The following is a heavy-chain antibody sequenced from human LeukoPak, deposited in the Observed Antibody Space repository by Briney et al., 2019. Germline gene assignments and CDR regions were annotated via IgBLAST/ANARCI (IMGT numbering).Heavy chain of an antibody. J-gene: IGHJ4*02. V-gene: IGHV1-18*03. CDR3: ARDEPRLSGTTDF. CDR2: ISRYTGKT. Sequence: VSYMHSVCSLHNWCILLVRQAPRDRREWVEWISRYTGKTEYGQKFQGRVTMTTDTSTSTAYMDLTSLRSDDMAVYYCARDEPRLSGTTDFWGQGTLVTVSS. D-gene: IGHD1/OR15-1a*01. CDR1: VCSLHNWC.